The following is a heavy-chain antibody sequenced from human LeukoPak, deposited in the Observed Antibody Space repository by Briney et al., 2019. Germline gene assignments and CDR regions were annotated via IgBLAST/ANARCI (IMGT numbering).Heavy chain of an antibody. D-gene: IGHD3-22*01. CDR3: ARESYYYESSGYYPYYFDY. CDR2: IYYSGGT. V-gene: IGHV4-59*01. J-gene: IGHJ4*02. Sequence: SETLSLTCTVSGGSISSYYWSWIRQPPGKGLEWIGYIYYSGGTNYNPSLKSRVTISVDTSENHFSLKLSSVTAADTAVYYCARESYYYESSGYYPYYFDYWGQGTRVTVSS. CDR1: GGSISSYY.